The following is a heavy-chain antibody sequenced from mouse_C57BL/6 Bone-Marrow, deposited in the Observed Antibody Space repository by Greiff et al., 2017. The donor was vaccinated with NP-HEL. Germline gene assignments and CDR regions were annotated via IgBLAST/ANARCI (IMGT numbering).Heavy chain of an antibody. CDR1: GFTFTDYY. V-gene: IGHV7-3*01. CDR3: ARSRYDGYYDAMDY. CDR2: IRNKANGYTT. Sequence: EVKLVESGGGLVQPGGSLSLSCAASGFTFTDYYMSWVRQPPGKALEWLGFIRNKANGYTTEYSASVKGRFTISRDNSQSILYLQMNALRAEDSATYYCARSRYDGYYDAMDYWGQGTSVTVSS. J-gene: IGHJ4*01. D-gene: IGHD2-3*01.